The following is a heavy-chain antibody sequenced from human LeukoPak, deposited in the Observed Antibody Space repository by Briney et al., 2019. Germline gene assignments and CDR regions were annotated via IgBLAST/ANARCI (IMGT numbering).Heavy chain of an antibody. J-gene: IGHJ4*02. Sequence: ASVKVSCKASGGTFSSYAISWVRQAPGQGLEWMGRIIPILGIASYAQKFQGGVTITADKSTSTAYMELSSLRSEDTAVYYCASVPGYYGSASYCDYWGQGTLVTVSS. V-gene: IGHV1-69*04. D-gene: IGHD3-10*01. CDR3: ASVPGYYGSASYCDY. CDR2: IIPILGIA. CDR1: GGTFSSYA.